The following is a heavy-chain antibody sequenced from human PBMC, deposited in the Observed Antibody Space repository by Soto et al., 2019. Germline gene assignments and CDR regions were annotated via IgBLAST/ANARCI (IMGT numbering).Heavy chain of an antibody. CDR1: GGSISSYY. CDR3: ARQRSLESFAFDI. CDR2: IYYSGST. J-gene: IGHJ3*02. Sequence: SETLSLTCTVSGGSISSYYWSWIRQPPGKGLEWIGYIYYSGSTNYNPSLKSRVTISVDTSKNQFSLKLSSVTAADTAVYYCARQRSLESFAFDIWGQGTMVTVSS. V-gene: IGHV4-59*01. D-gene: IGHD3-10*01.